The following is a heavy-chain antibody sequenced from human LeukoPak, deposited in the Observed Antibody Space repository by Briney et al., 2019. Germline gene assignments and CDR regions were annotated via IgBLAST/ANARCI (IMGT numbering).Heavy chain of an antibody. D-gene: IGHD5-24*01. CDR3: AREVAMAYFDY. Sequence: SETLSLTCTVSGGSISSYYWSWIRQPPGKGLEWMGYIYYSGSTNYNPSLKSRVTISVDTSKNQFSLKLSSVTAADTAVYYCAREVAMAYFDYWGQGTLVTVSS. J-gene: IGHJ4*02. CDR1: GGSISSYY. V-gene: IGHV4-59*01. CDR2: IYYSGST.